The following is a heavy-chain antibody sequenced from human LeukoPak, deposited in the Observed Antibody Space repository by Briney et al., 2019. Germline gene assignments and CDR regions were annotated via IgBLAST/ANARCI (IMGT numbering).Heavy chain of an antibody. CDR1: GFTFSSDN. J-gene: IGHJ4*02. CDR3: SRDAAGDH. Sequence: PGGSLRLSRAAPGFTFSSDNMNLVRQAPGEGLEWVGRSRNRAKSYTTDYAASVKGRFTISRDDSKSTLYMRMNSLETEDTAVYYCSRDAAGDHWRQGTLVSVSS. V-gene: IGHV3-72*01. CDR2: SRNRAKSYTT. D-gene: IGHD2-15*01.